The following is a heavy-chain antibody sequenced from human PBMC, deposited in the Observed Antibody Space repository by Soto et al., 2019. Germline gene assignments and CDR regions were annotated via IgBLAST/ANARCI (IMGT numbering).Heavy chain of an antibody. Sequence: PWGSLRLSCVASGFQAGSTYMTWFRQAPGEGLQLVSIMYSGVRTFYADSVKGRFTVSRDDSKNTLYLQMNNLTVGDTGVYYCTKTRSASRTPSDYWGQGTLVTVSS. CDR1: GFQAGSTY. CDR3: TKTRSASRTPSDY. J-gene: IGHJ4*02. CDR2: MYSGVRT. V-gene: IGHV3-53*01. D-gene: IGHD2-15*01.